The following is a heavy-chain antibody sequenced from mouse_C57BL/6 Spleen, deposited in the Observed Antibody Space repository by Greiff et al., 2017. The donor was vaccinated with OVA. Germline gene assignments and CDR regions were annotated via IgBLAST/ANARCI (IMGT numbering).Heavy chain of an antibody. CDR1: GFSLTSYG. CDR2: IWSGGST. D-gene: IGHD2-4*01. V-gene: IGHV2-2*01. Sequence: QVQLQQSGPGLVQPSQSLSITCTVSGFSLTSYGVHWVRQSPGTGLEWLGVIWSGGSTDYNAAFISRLSISKDNSKSQVFLKMNSLQADDTAIYYCARRRDDYDGGHFYYWGQGTTLTVSS. CDR3: ARRRDDYDGGHFYY. J-gene: IGHJ2*01.